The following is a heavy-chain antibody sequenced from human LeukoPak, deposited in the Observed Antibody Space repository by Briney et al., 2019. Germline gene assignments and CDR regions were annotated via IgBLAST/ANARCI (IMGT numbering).Heavy chain of an antibody. J-gene: IGHJ4*02. CDR1: GYTFTSYD. V-gene: IGHV1-8*01. D-gene: IGHD3-16*02. CDR3: ARVYVWGSYRYIDY. CDR2: MNPNSGNT. Sequence: EASVKVSCKASGYTFTSYDINWVRQATGQGLEWMGWMNPNSGNTGHAQKFQGRVTMTRNTSISTAYMELSSLRSEDTAVYYCARVYVWGSYRYIDYWGQGTLVTVSS.